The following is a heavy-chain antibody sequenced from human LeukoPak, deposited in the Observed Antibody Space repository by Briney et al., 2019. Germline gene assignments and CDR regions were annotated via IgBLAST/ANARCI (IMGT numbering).Heavy chain of an antibody. J-gene: IGHJ4*02. CDR3: AISHKWLLLDY. CDR1: GASFSGYY. Sequence: SETLSLTCAFYGASFSGYYWRWIRQPPGKGPEWIGEINHSGITTYNPSLKSRVTISVDTSKKQFSLKLNSVTAADTAVYYCAISHKWLLLDYWGQGTLVTVSS. CDR2: INHSGIT. V-gene: IGHV4-34*01. D-gene: IGHD2-15*01.